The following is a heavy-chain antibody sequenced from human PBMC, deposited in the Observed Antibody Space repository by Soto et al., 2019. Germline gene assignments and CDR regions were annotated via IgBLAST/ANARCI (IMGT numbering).Heavy chain of an antibody. CDR1: GFTFSSYA. Sequence: GGSLRLSCAASGFTFSSYAMSWVRQAPGKGLEWVSAISGSGGSTYYADSVKGRFTISRDNSKNTLYLQMNSLRAEDTAVYYCAKALVVSRNYYYYGMDVWGQGTTVTVS. CDR3: AKALVVSRNYYYYGMDV. D-gene: IGHD2-8*02. V-gene: IGHV3-23*01. CDR2: ISGSGGST. J-gene: IGHJ6*02.